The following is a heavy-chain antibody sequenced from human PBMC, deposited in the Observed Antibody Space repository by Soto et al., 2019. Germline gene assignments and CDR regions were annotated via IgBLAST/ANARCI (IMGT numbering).Heavy chain of an antibody. CDR3: AKGGYYYDSSGYLYYFDY. J-gene: IGHJ4*02. CDR2: ISDDGSNK. V-gene: IGHV3-30*18. Sequence: QVQLVESGGGVVQPGRSLRLSCAASGFTFSSYGMHWVRQAPGKGLEWVAVISDDGSNKYYADSVKGRFTISREHSKNTLYLQMNSQRAEDTAVYYCAKGGYYYDSSGYLYYFDYWGQGTLVTVSS. D-gene: IGHD3-22*01. CDR1: GFTFSSYG.